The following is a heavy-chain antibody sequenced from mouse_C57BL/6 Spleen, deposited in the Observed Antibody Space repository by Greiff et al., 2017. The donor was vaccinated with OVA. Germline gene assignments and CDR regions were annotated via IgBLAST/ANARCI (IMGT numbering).Heavy chain of an antibody. CDR1: GYTFTSYW. CDR2: IDPNSGGT. Sequence: QVQLQQPGAELVMPGASVKLSCKASGYTFTSYWMHWVKQRPGRGLEWIGGIDPNSGGTKYNQKFKSKATLTVDKPSSTAYMQLSSLTSEDSAVYYCASYEFADWGKGTMVTVSA. J-gene: IGHJ3*01. CDR3: ASYEFAD. V-gene: IGHV1-72*01. D-gene: IGHD2-12*01.